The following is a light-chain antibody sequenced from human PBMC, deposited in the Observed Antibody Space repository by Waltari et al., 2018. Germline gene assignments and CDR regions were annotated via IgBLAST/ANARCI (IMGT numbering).Light chain of an antibody. CDR3: QQYGNSVWT. Sequence: EVVLTQFPDTLSLSPGEGATLSCRASQSISSSYLAWYQQRPGQAPRLLLYGAAKGATGIPDRFSGSGSRTDFTLTISRLEPEDFAVYYCQQYGNSVWTFGQGTKVEVK. J-gene: IGKJ1*01. CDR1: QSISSSY. V-gene: IGKV3-20*01. CDR2: GAA.